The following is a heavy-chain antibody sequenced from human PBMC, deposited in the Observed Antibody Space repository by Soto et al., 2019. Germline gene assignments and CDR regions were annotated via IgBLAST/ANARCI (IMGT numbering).Heavy chain of an antibody. D-gene: IGHD3-3*01. CDR3: ARARVLAHASYDFWRGSYYFDY. CDR1: GFTVSTDS. CDR2: IYSGGST. J-gene: IGHJ4*02. V-gene: IGHV3-66*01. Sequence: PGGSLRLSCAASGFTVSTDSIRGVRQAPGKWLEWVSVIYSGGSTYYADSVKGRFTISRDNSKNTLYLQMNSLRAEDTAVYYCARARVLAHASYDFWRGSYYFDYWGQGT.